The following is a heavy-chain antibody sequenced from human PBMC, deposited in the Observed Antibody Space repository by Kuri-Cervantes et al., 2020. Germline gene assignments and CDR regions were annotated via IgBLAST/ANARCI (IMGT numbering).Heavy chain of an antibody. CDR1: GVTFSSYW. D-gene: IGHD3-10*01. CDR3: AKGGFGEFKYYYYYYGMDV. V-gene: IGHV3-9*01. CDR2: ISWNSGSI. Sequence: GGSLRLSCAASGVTFSSYWMHCVRQAPGKGLEWVSGISWNSGSIGYADSVKGRFTISRDNAKNSLYLQMNSLRAEDTALYYCAKGGFGEFKYYYYYYGMDVWGQGPTVTVSS. J-gene: IGHJ6*02.